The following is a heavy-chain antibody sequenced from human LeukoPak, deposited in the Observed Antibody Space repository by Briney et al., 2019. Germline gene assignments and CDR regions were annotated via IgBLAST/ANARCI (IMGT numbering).Heavy chain of an antibody. D-gene: IGHD1/OR15-1a*01. CDR3: ARGEQEAATMSIDY. CDR2: ISSRGSTI. V-gene: IGHV3-48*01. CDR1: GFTFRSFW. J-gene: IGHJ4*02. Sequence: PGGSLRLSCSGFGFTFRSFWMGWVRQAPGKGLNWVSYISSRGSTIYYADPVKGRFTISRDNAKNILYLQMNSLRPEDTAVYYCARGEQEAATMSIDYWGQGMLVTVSS.